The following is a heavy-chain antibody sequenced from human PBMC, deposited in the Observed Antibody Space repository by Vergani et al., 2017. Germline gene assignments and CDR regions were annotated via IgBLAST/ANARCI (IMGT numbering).Heavy chain of an antibody. CDR3: ARRSVGYYSGGKVHPLRTAFDV. D-gene: IGHD2-15*01. CDR2: ISASGNA. CDR1: GGPISAGDYF. J-gene: IGHJ3*01. Sequence: QVQLQATGPGRVKPSQTLSLTCTMSGGPISAGDYFWSWIRQPAGKGLEWLGHISASGNARPSPSLKTRVSMSVDPSKNQFSLTVTSVTAADTAIYFCARRSVGYYSGGKVHPLRTAFDVWGHGTVVTVSS. V-gene: IGHV4-61*02.